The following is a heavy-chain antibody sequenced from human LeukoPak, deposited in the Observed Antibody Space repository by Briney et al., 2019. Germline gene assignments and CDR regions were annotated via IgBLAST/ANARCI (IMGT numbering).Heavy chain of an antibody. D-gene: IGHD6-19*01. CDR1: GYTFTGYY. Sequence: ASVKVSCKASGYTFTGYYMHWVRQAPGQGLEWMGWINPNSGGTNYAQNFQARVTMTRDTSINTAYMELSSLTSDDTAVYYCARTISAWYAPYDDWGQGTLVTVSS. J-gene: IGHJ4*02. CDR2: INPNSGGT. CDR3: ARTISAWYAPYDD. V-gene: IGHV1-2*02.